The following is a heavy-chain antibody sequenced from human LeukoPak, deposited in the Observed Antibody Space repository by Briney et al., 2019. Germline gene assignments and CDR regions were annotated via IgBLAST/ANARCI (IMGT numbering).Heavy chain of an antibody. J-gene: IGHJ4*02. V-gene: IGHV1-18*01. D-gene: IGHD3-9*01. Sequence: ASVKVSCKASGYTFTSYGISWVRQAPGQGLEWMGWISAYNGNTNYAQKLQGRVTMTTDTSTSTAYMELRSLRSDDTAVYYCARATAYYDIVTGPPRFDYWGQGTLVTVSS. CDR2: ISAYNGNT. CDR3: ARATAYYDIVTGPPRFDY. CDR1: GYTFTSYG.